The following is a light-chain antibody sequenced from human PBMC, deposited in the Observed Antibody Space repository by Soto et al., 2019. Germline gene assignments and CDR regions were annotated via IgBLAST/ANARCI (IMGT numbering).Light chain of an antibody. CDR1: QSVSSN. CDR2: GAS. Sequence: EIVMTQSPATLSVSPGERATLSCRARQSVSSNLAWYQQKPGQAPRLLIYGASNRATSIPARFSGSGSGTEFTLTISSLHSDDVAVYYCQQYNNWPLTFGGGTKVEIK. V-gene: IGKV3-15*01. CDR3: QQYNNWPLT. J-gene: IGKJ4*01.